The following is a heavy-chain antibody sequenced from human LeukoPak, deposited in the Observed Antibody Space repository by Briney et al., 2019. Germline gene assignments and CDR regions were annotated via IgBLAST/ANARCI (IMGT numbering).Heavy chain of an antibody. J-gene: IGHJ4*02. CDR1: GFIFSNYG. Sequence: GGSLRLSCAASGFIFSNYGIHWVRQAPGKGLEWVAVISYDGSNRYYADSVKGRFTISRDNSKNTLYLQMNSLRPEDTAVYYCAKDGQQLAFDYWGQGTLVAVSS. CDR3: AKDGQQLAFDY. CDR2: ISYDGSNR. V-gene: IGHV3-30*18. D-gene: IGHD6-13*01.